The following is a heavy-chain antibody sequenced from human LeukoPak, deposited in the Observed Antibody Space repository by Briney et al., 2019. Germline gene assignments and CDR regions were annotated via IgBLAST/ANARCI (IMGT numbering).Heavy chain of an antibody. V-gene: IGHV3-23*01. CDR3: AKTAGDFWSGYYYFDY. J-gene: IGHJ4*02. D-gene: IGHD3-3*01. Sequence: GGSLRLSCAASGFTFSSYAMSWVRQAPGKGLEWISAISGSGGSTYYADPVKGRFTISRDNSKNTLYLQMNSLRAEDTAVYYCAKTAGDFWSGYYYFDYWGQGTLVTVSS. CDR2: ISGSGGST. CDR1: GFTFSSYA.